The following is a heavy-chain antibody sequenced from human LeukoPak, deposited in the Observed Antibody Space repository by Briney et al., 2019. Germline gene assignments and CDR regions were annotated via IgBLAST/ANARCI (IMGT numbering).Heavy chain of an antibody. CDR1: GFTFSSYG. V-gene: IGHV3-30*02. CDR2: IRYDGSNK. J-gene: IGHJ6*02. CDR3: AKVDSSGHSLYYGMDV. D-gene: IGHD3-22*01. Sequence: GGSLRLSCAASGFTFSSYGMHWVRQAPGKGLEWVAFIRYDGSNKYYADSVKGRFTISRDNSKNTLYLQMNSLRAEDTAVYYCAKVDSSGHSLYYGMDVWGQGTTVTVSS.